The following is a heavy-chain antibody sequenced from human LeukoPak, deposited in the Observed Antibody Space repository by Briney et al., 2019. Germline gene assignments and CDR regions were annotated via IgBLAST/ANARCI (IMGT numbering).Heavy chain of an antibody. D-gene: IGHD3-3*01. CDR3: ARDSVVRVERADY. CDR1: GFTFSSYS. CDR2: ISSSSSYI. J-gene: IGHJ4*02. Sequence: PGGSLRLSCAASGFTFSSYSMNWVRQAPGKGLEWVSSISSSSSYIYYADSVKGRFTISRDNAKNSLYLQMNSLRAEDTAVYYCARDSVVRVERADYWGQGTLVTVPS. V-gene: IGHV3-21*01.